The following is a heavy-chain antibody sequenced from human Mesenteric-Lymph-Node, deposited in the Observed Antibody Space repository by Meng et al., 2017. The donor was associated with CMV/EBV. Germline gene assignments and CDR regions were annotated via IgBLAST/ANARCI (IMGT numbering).Heavy chain of an antibody. J-gene: IGHJ5*02. CDR2: ISSSSSYI. V-gene: IGHV3-21*01. CDR3: ARSVLRFLETPPFDP. Sequence: GESLKISCAASGFTFSSYSMNWVRQAPGKGLEWVSSISSSSSYIYYADSVKGRFTISRDNAKNSLYLQMNSLRAEDTAVYYCARSVLRFLETPPFDPWGQGTLVTVSS. CDR1: GFTFSSYS. D-gene: IGHD3-3*01.